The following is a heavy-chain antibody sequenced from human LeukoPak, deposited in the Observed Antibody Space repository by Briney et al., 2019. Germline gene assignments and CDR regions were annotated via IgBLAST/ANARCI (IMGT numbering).Heavy chain of an antibody. V-gene: IGHV4-59*01. CDR3: ARVTGYCSGGSCYDWFDT. CDR2: IYYSGST. D-gene: IGHD2-15*01. CDR1: GGSISSYY. J-gene: IGHJ5*02. Sequence: SETLSLTCTVSGGSISSYYWSWIRQPPGKGLEWIGYIYYSGSTNYNPSLKSRVTISVDTSKNQFSLKLSSVTAADTAVYYCARVTGYCSGGSCYDWFDTWGQGTLVTVSS.